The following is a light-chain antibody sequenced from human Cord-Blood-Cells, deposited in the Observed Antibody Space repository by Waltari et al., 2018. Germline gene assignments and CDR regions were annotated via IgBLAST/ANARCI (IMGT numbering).Light chain of an antibody. CDR1: SSDVGGYNY. V-gene: IGLV2-14*03. J-gene: IGLJ3*02. CDR2: DVS. CDR3: SSYTSSSTLV. Sequence: QSALTQPASVSGSPGQSITISCTGTSSDVGGYNYVSWYHQHPGKAPKLLIYDVSTRPSGVSNRFSGSKSGNTASLTISGLQAEDEADDYCSSYTSSSTLVFGGGTKLTVL.